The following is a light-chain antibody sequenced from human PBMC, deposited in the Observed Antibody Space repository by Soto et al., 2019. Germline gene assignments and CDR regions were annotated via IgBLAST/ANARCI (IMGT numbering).Light chain of an antibody. J-gene: IGLJ3*02. CDR3: SSYAASNDFYFV. V-gene: IGLV2-8*01. CDR1: SSDVGGYNY. Sequence: QSALTQPPSASGSRGQSVTNSCTGTSSDVGGYNYVSWYQQYPGRAPKLMIYEVTKRPSGVPDRFSGSKSGNTASLTVSGLQAEDEADYYCSSYAASNDFYFVFGGGTKVTVL. CDR2: EVT.